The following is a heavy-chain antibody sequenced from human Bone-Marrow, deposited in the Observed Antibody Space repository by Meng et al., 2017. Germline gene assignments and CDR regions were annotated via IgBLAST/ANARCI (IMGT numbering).Heavy chain of an antibody. CDR2: ISHDGGET. CDR3: ARDKGDGYNQIDY. J-gene: IGHJ4*02. CDR1: GFTFSRYG. Sequence: QVQMVESGGGVVQPGRSLRLSCAASGFTFSRYGMHWVRQAPGKGLECVAVISHDGGETYYADSVKGRFTISRDNFKNTLYLQMNSLRTEDTAVYYCARDKGDGYNQIDYWGQGTLVTVSS. D-gene: IGHD5-24*01. V-gene: IGHV3-30-3*01.